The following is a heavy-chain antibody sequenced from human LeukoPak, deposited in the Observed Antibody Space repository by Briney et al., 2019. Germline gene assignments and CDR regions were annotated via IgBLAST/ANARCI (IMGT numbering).Heavy chain of an antibody. CDR3: NGDNWNDGLVDY. V-gene: IGHV3-30*02. CDR1: GFTFSSYG. J-gene: IGHJ4*02. Sequence: GGSLRLSCAASGFTFSSYGMHWVRQAPGKGLEWVAFIRYDGSNKYYADSVKGRFTISRDNSKNTLYLQMNSLRAEDTAVYYCNGDNWNDGLVDYWGQGPLVTVSS. CDR2: IRYDGSNK. D-gene: IGHD1-1*01.